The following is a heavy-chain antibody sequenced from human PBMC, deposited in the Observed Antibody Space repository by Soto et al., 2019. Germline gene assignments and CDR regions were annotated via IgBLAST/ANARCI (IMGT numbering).Heavy chain of an antibody. Sequence: GGSLRLSCAASGFTFSSYSMNWARQAPGKGLEWVSSISSSSSYIYYADSVKGRFTISRDNAKNSLYLQMNSLRAEDTAVYYCARDKRSHTSAFDIWGQGTMVTVSS. CDR3: ARDKRSHTSAFDI. D-gene: IGHD1-26*01. V-gene: IGHV3-21*01. CDR1: GFTFSSYS. CDR2: ISSSSSYI. J-gene: IGHJ3*02.